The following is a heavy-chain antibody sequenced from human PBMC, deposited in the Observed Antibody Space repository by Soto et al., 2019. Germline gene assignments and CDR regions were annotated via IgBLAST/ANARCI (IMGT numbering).Heavy chain of an antibody. Sequence: SVKVSCKASGGTFSSYTISWVRQAPGQGLEWMGRIIPILGIANYAQKFQGRVTITADKSTSTAYMELSSLRSEDTAVYYCARADCSSTSCYDAFDIWGQGTMVTVS. V-gene: IGHV1-69*02. D-gene: IGHD2-2*01. CDR1: GGTFSSYT. CDR3: ARADCSSTSCYDAFDI. CDR2: IIPILGIA. J-gene: IGHJ3*02.